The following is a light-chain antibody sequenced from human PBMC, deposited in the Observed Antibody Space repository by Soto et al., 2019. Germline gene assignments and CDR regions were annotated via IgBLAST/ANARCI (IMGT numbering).Light chain of an antibody. CDR1: QNVSSTI. CDR3: QKYGNFFT. CDR2: GAS. Sequence: VLTQSPGTLSLSPGDRATLSCRASQNVSSTILVWFQLHPGQDPRLRIYGASSRATGIPDRSSGSGSATDFSLTIRRQEPEYFAVYYCQKYGNFFTFGQGNTVEIK. J-gene: IGKJ1*01. V-gene: IGKV3-20*01.